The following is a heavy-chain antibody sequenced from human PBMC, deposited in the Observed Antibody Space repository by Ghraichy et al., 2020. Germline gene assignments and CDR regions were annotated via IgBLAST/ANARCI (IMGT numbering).Heavy chain of an antibody. D-gene: IGHD3-9*01. Sequence: GESLNISCAASGFIFSSHYMTWVRQAPGKGLEWVANIKQDGSDTFYLDSVRGRFTISRDNAKNSLYLQMNSLRADDTAVYYCARESVLTGMGDDASDIWGQGTMVTVSS. V-gene: IGHV3-7*03. CDR2: IKQDGSDT. CDR1: GFIFSSHY. J-gene: IGHJ3*02. CDR3: ARESVLTGMGDDASDI.